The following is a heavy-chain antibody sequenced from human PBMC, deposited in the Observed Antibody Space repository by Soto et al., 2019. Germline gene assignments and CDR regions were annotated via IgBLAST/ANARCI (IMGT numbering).Heavy chain of an antibody. CDR2: ISAYNGNT. V-gene: IGHV1-18*01. Sequence: ASVKVSCKAAGYTFTSYGISWLRQAPGQGLEWMGWISAYNGNTNYAQKLQGRVTMTTDTSTSTAYMELRSLRSDDTAVYYCARDNDCSGGSCSERAIDYWGQGTLVTVSS. CDR1: GYTFTSYG. D-gene: IGHD2-15*01. CDR3: ARDNDCSGGSCSERAIDY. J-gene: IGHJ4*02.